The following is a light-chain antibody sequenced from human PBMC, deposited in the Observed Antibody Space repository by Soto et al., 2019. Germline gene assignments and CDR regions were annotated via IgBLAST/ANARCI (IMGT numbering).Light chain of an antibody. CDR1: QSVSSTY. V-gene: IGKV3-20*01. J-gene: IGKJ1*01. CDR2: DAT. Sequence: EIVLTQSPGTLSLSPGERAILSCRASQSVSSTYLAWYQQKPGQAPRLLIHDATIRATGIPDRFSGSGSGTDFTLTISRLEPEDFAMYYCQQYGSPPKTFGQGTKVDIK. CDR3: QQYGSPPKT.